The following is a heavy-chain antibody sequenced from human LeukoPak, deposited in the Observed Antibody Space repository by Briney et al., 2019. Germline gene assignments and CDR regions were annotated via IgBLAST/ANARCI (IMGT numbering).Heavy chain of an antibody. CDR2: INHSGST. CDR1: GGSFRGYY. Sequence: SETLSLTCAVYGGSFRGYYWSWIRQPPGKGLEWIGEINHSGSTNYNPSLKSRVTISVDTSKNQFSLKLSSVTAADTAVYYCARGAHDGDYYFDYWGQGTLVTVSS. CDR3: ARGAHDGDYYFDY. D-gene: IGHD4-17*01. J-gene: IGHJ4*02. V-gene: IGHV4-34*01.